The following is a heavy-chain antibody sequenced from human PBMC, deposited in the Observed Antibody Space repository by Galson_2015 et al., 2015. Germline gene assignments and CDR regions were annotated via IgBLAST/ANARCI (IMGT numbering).Heavy chain of an antibody. Sequence: SVKVSCKASGYTFSSYGISWVRQAPGQGLEWMGWISAYNGTTNYAQKLQGRVTMTTDTSTSTAYMEMRSLRSEDTAVYYCARDSASIFVMTAPPGGIYDWGQGTTVTVSS. V-gene: IGHV1-18*01. CDR1: GYTFSSYG. CDR2: ISAYNGTT. CDR3: ARDSASIFVMTAPPGGIYD. J-gene: IGHJ6*02. D-gene: IGHD2-21*02.